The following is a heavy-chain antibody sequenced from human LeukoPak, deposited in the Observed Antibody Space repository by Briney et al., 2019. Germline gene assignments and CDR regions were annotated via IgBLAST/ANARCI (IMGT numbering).Heavy chain of an antibody. D-gene: IGHD3-22*01. CDR1: GGSFSGYY. J-gene: IGHJ3*01. CDR3: ARVEDTMIVVD. Sequence: SETLSLTCAVYGGSFSGYYWSWIRQLPGKGLEWIGEINHSGSTNYNPSLKSRVTMSVDTSKNQFSLKLSSVTAADTAVYYCARVEDTMIVVDWGQGTMVTVSS. V-gene: IGHV4-34*01. CDR2: INHSGST.